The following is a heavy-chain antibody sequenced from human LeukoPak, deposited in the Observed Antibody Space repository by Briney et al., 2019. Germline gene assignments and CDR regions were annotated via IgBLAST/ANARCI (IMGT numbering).Heavy chain of an antibody. J-gene: IGHJ4*02. V-gene: IGHV3-48*03. D-gene: IGHD5-12*01. CDR1: GFTFSSYE. CDR3: ARSDLATITAGPFEY. CDR2: ISSSGSTI. Sequence: GGSLRLSCAASGFTFSSYEMNWVRQAPGKGLEWVSYISSSGSTIYYADSVKGRFTISRDNAKNSLYLQMNSLRSDDTAIYFCARSDLATITAGPFEYWGQGTLVAVSS.